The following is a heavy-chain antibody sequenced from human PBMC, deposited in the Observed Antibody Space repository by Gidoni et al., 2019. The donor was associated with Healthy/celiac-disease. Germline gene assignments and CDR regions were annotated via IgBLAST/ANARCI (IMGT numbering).Heavy chain of an antibody. D-gene: IGHD2-2*01. V-gene: IGHV3-30*03. CDR3: AREHNVYCISTSCYRTRWFDP. J-gene: IGHJ5*02. CDR1: GFTFSSYG. CDR2: ISYDGSNK. Sequence: QVQLVESGGGVVQPGRSLRLSCAASGFTFSSYGMHWVRQAPGKGLEWVAVISYDGSNKYYADSVKGRFTISRDNSKNTLYLQMNSLRAEDTAVYYCAREHNVYCISTSCYRTRWFDPWGQGTLVTVSS.